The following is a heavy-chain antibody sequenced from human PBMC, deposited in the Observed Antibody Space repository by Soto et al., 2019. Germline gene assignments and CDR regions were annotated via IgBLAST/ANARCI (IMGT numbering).Heavy chain of an antibody. J-gene: IGHJ4*02. CDR3: ARSDGRY. CDR1: GGSFSGYY. Sequence: XXTLSLTCAVYGGSFSGYYWSWIRQPPGKGLEWIGYIYYSGSTNYNPSLKSRVTISVDTSKNQFSMKLSSVTAVDTAVYYCARSDGRYWGQGTLVTVSS. V-gene: IGHV4-59*01. CDR2: IYYSGST.